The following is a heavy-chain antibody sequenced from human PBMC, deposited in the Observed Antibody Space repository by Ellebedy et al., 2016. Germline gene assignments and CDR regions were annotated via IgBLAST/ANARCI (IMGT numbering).Heavy chain of an antibody. CDR1: GFIFNKYA. V-gene: IGHV3-23*01. Sequence: GGSLRLXXAASGFIFNKYAMHWVRQAPGKGLEWVSAISNSGTATYYADSVKGRFTVSRDDSKSTLYLQMNSLRAEDTAVYYCARGASSAYQDWGQGTLVIVSS. J-gene: IGHJ4*02. CDR3: ARGASSAYQD. CDR2: ISNSGTAT.